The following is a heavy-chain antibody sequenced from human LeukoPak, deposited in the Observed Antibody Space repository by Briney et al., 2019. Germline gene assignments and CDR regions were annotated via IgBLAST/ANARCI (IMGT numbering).Heavy chain of an antibody. CDR3: ARVGSVTNFGVVSYYFDY. J-gene: IGHJ4*02. CDR1: GYRFDYYW. CDR2: IYPDDSDS. Sequence: GGSLKISCKASGYRFDYYWIAWVRQMPGKGLEWMGIIYPDDSDSTYSPSFQGQVNLSVHKSINTAYLQWSSLKASNTAIYYRARVGSVTNFGVVSYYFDYWGQGTLGTVSA. D-gene: IGHD3-3*01. V-gene: IGHV5-51*01.